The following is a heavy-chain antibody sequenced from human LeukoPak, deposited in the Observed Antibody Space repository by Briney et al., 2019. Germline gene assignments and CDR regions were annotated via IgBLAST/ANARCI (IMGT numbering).Heavy chain of an antibody. V-gene: IGHV1-2*02. CDR3: ATFRFDYYDSSGTSNWFDP. J-gene: IGHJ5*02. D-gene: IGHD3-22*01. CDR2: INPNSGGT. Sequence: ASVKVSCKASGYTFTGYYMHWVRQAPGQGLEWMGWINPNSGGTNYAQKFQGRVTMTRDTSISTAYMELSRLRSDDTAVYYCATFRFDYYDSSGTSNWFDPWGQGTLVTVSS. CDR1: GYTFTGYY.